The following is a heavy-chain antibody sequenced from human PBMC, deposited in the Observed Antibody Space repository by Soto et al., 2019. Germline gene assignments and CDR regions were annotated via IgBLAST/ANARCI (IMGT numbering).Heavy chain of an antibody. D-gene: IGHD3-22*01. J-gene: IGHJ3*02. CDR1: GYTFTSYD. CDR2: MNPNSGNT. Sequence: GASVKVSCEASGYTFTSYDINWVRQATGQGLEWMGWMNPNSGNTGYAQKFQGRVTMTRNTSISTAYMELSSLRSEDTAVYYCARFGDSSGYYSSDDAFDIWGQGTMVTVSS. CDR3: ARFGDSSGYYSSDDAFDI. V-gene: IGHV1-8*01.